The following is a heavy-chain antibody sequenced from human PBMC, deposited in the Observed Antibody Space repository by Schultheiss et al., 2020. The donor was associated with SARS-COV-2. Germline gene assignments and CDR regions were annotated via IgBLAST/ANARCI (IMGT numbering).Heavy chain of an antibody. CDR2: IYSGGST. D-gene: IGHD3-10*01. J-gene: IGHJ4*02. CDR3: AREAKYYYGSGTFDY. Sequence: GGSLRLSCAASGFTVSSNYMSWVRQAPGKGLEWVSVIYSGGSTYYADSVKGRFTISRDNSKNTLYLQMNSLRAEDTAVYYCAREAKYYYGSGTFDYWGQGTLVTVSS. V-gene: IGHV3-66*01. CDR1: GFTVSSNY.